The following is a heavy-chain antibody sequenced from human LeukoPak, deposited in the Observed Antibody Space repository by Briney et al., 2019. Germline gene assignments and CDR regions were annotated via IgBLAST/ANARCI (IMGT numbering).Heavy chain of an antibody. CDR2: IIPIFGTA. J-gene: IGHJ4*02. V-gene: IGHV1-69*13. Sequence: ASVTVSFTASGGTFSIYAISWVRQAPGQGLEWMGGIIPIFGTANYAQKFQGRVTITADESTSTAYMELSSLRSEDTAVYYCARDRCSGGSCHYYFDYWGQGTLVPVSS. CDR1: GGTFSIYA. D-gene: IGHD2-15*01. CDR3: ARDRCSGGSCHYYFDY.